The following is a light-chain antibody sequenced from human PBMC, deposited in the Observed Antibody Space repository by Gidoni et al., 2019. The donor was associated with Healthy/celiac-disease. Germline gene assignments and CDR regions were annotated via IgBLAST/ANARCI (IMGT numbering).Light chain of an antibody. V-gene: IGKV1-5*03. Sequence: QMTQSPSTLSASVGDRVTITCRASQSISSWLAWYQQKPWKAPKLLIYKASSLESGVPSRFSGSGSGTEFTLTISSLQPDDFATYYCQQYNSYPWTFGQGTKVEIK. CDR1: QSISSW. J-gene: IGKJ1*01. CDR2: KAS. CDR3: QQYNSYPWT.